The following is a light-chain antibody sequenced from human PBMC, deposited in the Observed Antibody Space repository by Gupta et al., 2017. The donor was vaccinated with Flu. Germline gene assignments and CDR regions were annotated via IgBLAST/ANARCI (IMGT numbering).Light chain of an antibody. J-gene: IGKJ5*01. CDR1: QTVSVN. CDR3: QQYNNWPPIT. Sequence: EVVLTQSPATLSVSPGERATLSCRASQTVSVNLDWYQQKPGQDPRLLIYGASTRAAGVPGRFNGSGSGTEFTLTISSLQSDDSAVYFCQQYNNWPPITFGQGTRLEI. V-gene: IGKV3-15*01. CDR2: GAS.